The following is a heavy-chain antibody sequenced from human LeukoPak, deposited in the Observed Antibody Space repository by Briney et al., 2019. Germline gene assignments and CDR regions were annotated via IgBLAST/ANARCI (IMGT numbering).Heavy chain of an antibody. CDR1: GYTFTSYY. CDR2: INPSGGST. J-gene: IGHJ4*02. Sequence: ASVKVSCKASGYTFTSYYMHWVRQAPGQGLEWMGIINPSGGSTSYAQKFQGSVTMTRDTSTSTVYMELSSLRSEDTAVYYCARDGKALSGYDTFDYWGQGTLVTVSS. CDR3: ARDGKALSGYDTFDY. V-gene: IGHV1-46*01. D-gene: IGHD5-12*01.